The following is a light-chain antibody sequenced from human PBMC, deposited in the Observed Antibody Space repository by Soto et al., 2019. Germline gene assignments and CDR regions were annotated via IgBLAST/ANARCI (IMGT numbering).Light chain of an antibody. CDR3: LQNYFYPRT. J-gene: IGKJ1*01. CDR2: GAT. CDR1: RGIRND. Sequence: AVQMTQSPSSLSASVGDRVTITCRASRGIRNDLGWYQQKPGKAPKLLIFGATWLQTGVPSRFSGSGSGTEFTLTISSLLPEDFATYYCLQNYFYPRTFGQGTKVEIK. V-gene: IGKV1-6*01.